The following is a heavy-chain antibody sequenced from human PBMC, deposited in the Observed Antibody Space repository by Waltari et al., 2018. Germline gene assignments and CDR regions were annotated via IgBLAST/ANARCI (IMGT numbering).Heavy chain of an antibody. CDR1: GFTFSSYA. D-gene: IGHD5-18*01. CDR3: ARAGQLWGRPFDY. J-gene: IGHJ4*02. CDR2: ISYDGSNK. Sequence: QVQLVESGGGVVQPGRSLRLSCAASGFTFSSYAMHWVRQAPGKGLEWVAVISYDGSNKYYADSVKGRFTISRDNSKNTLYLQMNSLRAEDTAVYYCARAGQLWGRPFDYWGQGTLVTVSS. V-gene: IGHV3-30-3*01.